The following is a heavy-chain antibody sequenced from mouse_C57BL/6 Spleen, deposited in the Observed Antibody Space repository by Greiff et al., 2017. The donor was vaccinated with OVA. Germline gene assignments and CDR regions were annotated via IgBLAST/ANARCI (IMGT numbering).Heavy chain of an antibody. V-gene: IGHV1-85*01. Sequence: VMLVESGPELVKPGASVKLSCKASGYTFTSYDINWVKQRPGQGLEWIGWIYPRDGSTKYNEKFKGKATLTVDTSSSTAYMELHSLTSEDSAVYFCAREETGTGFAYWGQGTLVTVSA. CDR3: AREETGTGFAY. CDR1: GYTFTSYD. CDR2: IYPRDGST. J-gene: IGHJ3*01. D-gene: IGHD4-1*01.